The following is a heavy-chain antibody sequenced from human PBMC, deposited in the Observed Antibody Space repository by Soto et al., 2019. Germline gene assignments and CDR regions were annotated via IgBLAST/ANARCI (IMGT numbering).Heavy chain of an antibody. D-gene: IGHD3-22*01. J-gene: IGHJ4*02. Sequence: QVQLVESGGCVVQPGKSMRLSCAASGFTFSTYGIHWVRQAPGKGLEWVALISYDGGSKYYGDSVKGRFIISRDNSHNTVSLQMNSLRADDTAVYFCAKEQLAMTVVVADYFDSWGQGTLVTVSS. CDR2: ISYDGGSK. CDR1: GFTFSTYG. V-gene: IGHV3-30*18. CDR3: AKEQLAMTVVVADYFDS.